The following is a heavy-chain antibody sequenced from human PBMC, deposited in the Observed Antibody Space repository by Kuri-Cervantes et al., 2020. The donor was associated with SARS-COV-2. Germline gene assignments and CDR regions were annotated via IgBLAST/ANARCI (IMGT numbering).Heavy chain of an antibody. V-gene: IGHV3-30*18. Sequence: GGSLRLSCTASGFNFSRTDMHWVRQTPGRGLEWVAVISYDGRKKKCVPSGKGRFTISRDNSRNTLYLQVKSLKSEDTAIYYCAKDRFGVHDFWGQGTLVTVSS. J-gene: IGHJ4*02. D-gene: IGHD2-8*01. CDR3: AKDRFGVHDF. CDR2: ISYDGRKK. CDR1: GFNFSRTD.